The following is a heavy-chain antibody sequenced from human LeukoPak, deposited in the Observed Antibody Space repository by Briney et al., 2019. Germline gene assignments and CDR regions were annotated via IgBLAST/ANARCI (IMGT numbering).Heavy chain of an antibody. Sequence: GGSLRLSCAAAGFTFSSYSMSWVREAPGKGGEWVSSMSSGSTYRYYSDSVSGQFTISRDNAQNSLYPQMNSLRAEDTAVYYCARENTYYSDVSGYHDGPIDYWGQGTLVTVSS. CDR1: GFTFSSYS. CDR3: ARENTYYSDVSGYHDGPIDY. D-gene: IGHD3-22*01. CDR2: MSSGSTYR. J-gene: IGHJ4*02. V-gene: IGHV3-21*01.